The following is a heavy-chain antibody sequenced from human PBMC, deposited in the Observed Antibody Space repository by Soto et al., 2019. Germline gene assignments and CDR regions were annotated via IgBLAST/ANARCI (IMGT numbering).Heavy chain of an antibody. CDR2: IYFSGTT. J-gene: IGHJ4*02. D-gene: IGHD3-10*01. CDR3: ARGGKRVSMIRGFDY. Sequence: QLQLQESGPGLVKPSETLSLTCTVSGGSISGSSYYWAWIRQPPGKGLEWIGSIYFSGTTYYNPYLKSRVTISADTSKSQFSLRLSSVTAADTALYYCARGGKRVSMIRGFDYWGQGTLVTASS. CDR1: GGSISGSSYY. V-gene: IGHV4-39*01.